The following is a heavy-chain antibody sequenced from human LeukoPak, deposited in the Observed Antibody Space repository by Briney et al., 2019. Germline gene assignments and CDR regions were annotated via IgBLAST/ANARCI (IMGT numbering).Heavy chain of an antibody. J-gene: IGHJ4*02. V-gene: IGHV3-7*01. CDR2: IKQDGSEK. Sequence: PGGSLRLSCAASGFTFSSYWMSWVRQAPGKGLEWVANIKQDGSEKYYVDSVKGRFTISRDNAKNSLYLQMNSLRAEDTAVYYCARDGPTAMVTFYSDYWGQGTLVTVSS. CDR1: GFTFSSYW. CDR3: ARDGPTAMVTFYSDY. D-gene: IGHD5-18*01.